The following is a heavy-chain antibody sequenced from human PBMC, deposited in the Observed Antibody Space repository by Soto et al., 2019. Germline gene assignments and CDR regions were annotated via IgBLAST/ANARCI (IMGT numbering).Heavy chain of an antibody. CDR3: ARMAAAGYYYYYGMDV. V-gene: IGHV3-21*01. D-gene: IGHD6-13*01. J-gene: IGHJ6*02. CDR1: GFTFSSYS. CDR2: ISSSSSYI. Sequence: EVQLVESGGGLVKPGGSLRLSCAASGFTFSSYSMNWVRQAPGKGLEWVSSISSSSSYIYYADSVKGRFTISRDNAKNSLDLQMNSLRAEDTAVYYCARMAAAGYYYYYGMDVWGQGTTVTVSS.